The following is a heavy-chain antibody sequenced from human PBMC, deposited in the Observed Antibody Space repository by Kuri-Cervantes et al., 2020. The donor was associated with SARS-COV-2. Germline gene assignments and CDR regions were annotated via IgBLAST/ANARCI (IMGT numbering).Heavy chain of an antibody. CDR2: IVVGSGNT. D-gene: IGHD5-18*01. CDR3: ARADTAMAIRQVYYYYGMDV. J-gene: IGHJ6*02. CDR1: GFTFTSSA. V-gene: IGHV1-58*02. Sequence: SVKVSCKASGFTFTSSAMQWVRQARGQRLEWIGWIVVGSGNTNYAQKFQERVTITRDMSTSTAYMELSSLRSEDTAVYYCARADTAMAIRQVYYYYGMDVWGQGTTVTVSS.